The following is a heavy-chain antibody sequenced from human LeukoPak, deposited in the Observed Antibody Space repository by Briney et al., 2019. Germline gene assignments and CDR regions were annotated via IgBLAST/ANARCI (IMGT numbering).Heavy chain of an antibody. CDR1: GRSFSGYY. Sequence: SETLSLICAVYGRSFSGYYWSWIRQPPGKGLEWIGEITHSGSTNYHPSLTSRVTISVDTSKNQFSLKLSSVSAADTAVHYSARRCGSTSCYRIGDYNWFDPWGQGTLVNVSS. D-gene: IGHD2-2*01. CDR3: ARRCGSTSCYRIGDYNWFDP. V-gene: IGHV4-34*01. CDR2: ITHSGST. J-gene: IGHJ5*02.